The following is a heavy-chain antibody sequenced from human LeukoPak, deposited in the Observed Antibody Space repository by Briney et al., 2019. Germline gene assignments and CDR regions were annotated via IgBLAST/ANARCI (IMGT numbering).Heavy chain of an antibody. CDR1: GGTFSSYA. CDR3: ASGYSYGSYLDY. V-gene: IGHV1-69*13. J-gene: IGHJ4*02. Sequence: GASVKVSCKASGGTFSSYAISWVRQAPGQGLEWMGGIIPIFDTANYAQKFQGRVTITADESTSTAYMELSSLRSEDTAVYYCASGYSYGSYLDYWGQGTLVTVSS. CDR2: IIPIFDTA. D-gene: IGHD5-18*01.